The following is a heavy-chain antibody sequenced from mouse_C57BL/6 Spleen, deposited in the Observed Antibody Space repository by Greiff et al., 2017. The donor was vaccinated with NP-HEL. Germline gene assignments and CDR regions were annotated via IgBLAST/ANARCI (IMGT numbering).Heavy chain of an antibody. CDR3: ARLSYYYYAMDY. V-gene: IGHV7-3*01. D-gene: IGHD1-1*01. J-gene: IGHJ4*01. CDR1: GFTFTDYY. CDR2: IRNKANGYTT. Sequence: DVMLVESGGGLVQPGGSLSLSCAASGFTFTDYYMSWVRQPPGKALEWLGFIRNKANGYTTEYSASVKGRFTISRDNSQSILYLQMNALRAEDSATYYCARLSYYYYAMDYWGQGTSVTVSS.